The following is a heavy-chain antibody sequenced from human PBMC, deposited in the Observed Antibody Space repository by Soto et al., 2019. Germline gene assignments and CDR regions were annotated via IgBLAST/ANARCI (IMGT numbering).Heavy chain of an antibody. Sequence: QVQLVQSGAEVKKPGASVKVSCKASGYTFTSYDINWVRQATGQGLEWMGWMNPNSGNTGYAQKFQGRVTMTSNTSISTAYMELSSLRSEDTAVYYCARGTFRKWLRQYNWFDPWGQGTLVTVSS. CDR1: GYTFTSYD. CDR2: MNPNSGNT. V-gene: IGHV1-8*01. J-gene: IGHJ5*02. D-gene: IGHD5-12*01. CDR3: ARGTFRKWLRQYNWFDP.